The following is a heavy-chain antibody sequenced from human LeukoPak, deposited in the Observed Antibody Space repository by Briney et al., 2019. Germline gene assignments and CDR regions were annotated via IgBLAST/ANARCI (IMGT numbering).Heavy chain of an antibody. J-gene: IGHJ5*02. CDR1: GGSISSGGYY. D-gene: IGHD1-7*01. V-gene: IGHV4-31*03. CDR2: IYYSGST. CDR3: ARTAGTTMKGNWFDP. Sequence: PQTLSLTCTVSGGSISSGGYYWSWIRQHPGKGLEWIGYIYYSGSTYYNPSLKSRVTISVDTSKNQFSLKLSSVTAADTAVYYCARTAGTTMKGNWFDPWGQGTLVTVSS.